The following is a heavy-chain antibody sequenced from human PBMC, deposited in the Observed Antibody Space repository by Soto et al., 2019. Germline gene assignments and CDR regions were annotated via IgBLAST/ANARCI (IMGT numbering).Heavy chain of an antibody. V-gene: IGHV4-30-2*01. Sequence: QLQLQESGSGLVKPSQTLSLTCAVSGGSISSGGYSWSWIRQPPGKGLEWIGYIYHSGSTYYNPSLKSRVTISVDRSKNQFSLKLSSVTAADTAVYYCARDRPYDSSGYGHYYYYYGMDVWGQGTTVTVSS. D-gene: IGHD3-22*01. CDR2: IYHSGST. CDR3: ARDRPYDSSGYGHYYYYYGMDV. J-gene: IGHJ6*02. CDR1: GGSISSGGYS.